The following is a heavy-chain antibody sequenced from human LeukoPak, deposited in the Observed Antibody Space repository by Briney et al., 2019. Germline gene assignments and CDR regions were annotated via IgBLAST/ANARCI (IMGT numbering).Heavy chain of an antibody. D-gene: IGHD3-3*01. CDR1: GGSVTSTNW. J-gene: IGHJ4*02. V-gene: IGHV4-4*02. CDR3: AREGGFFRPLDY. Sequence: SGTLSLTCCVSGGSVTSTNWWTSVRQPPGKGLEWIGEVHLDGRTNYNPSLKSRLTISVDLSENHISLKLTSVTAADTAVYYCAREGGFFRPLDYSGQGTLVTVSS. CDR2: VHLDGRT.